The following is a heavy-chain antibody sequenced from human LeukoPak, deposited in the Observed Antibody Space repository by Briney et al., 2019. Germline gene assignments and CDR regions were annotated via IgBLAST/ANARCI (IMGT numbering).Heavy chain of an antibody. CDR2: IIPIFGTA. J-gene: IGHJ4*02. CDR1: GGTFSSYA. V-gene: IGHV1-69*05. D-gene: IGHD3-16*01. CDR3: ARDLSNHGGGFDY. Sequence: WASVKVSCKASGGTFSSYAISWVRQAPGQGLEWMGGIIPIFGTANYAQKFQGRVTITTDESTSTAYMELSSLRSEDTAVYYCARDLSNHGGGFDYWGQGTLVTVSS.